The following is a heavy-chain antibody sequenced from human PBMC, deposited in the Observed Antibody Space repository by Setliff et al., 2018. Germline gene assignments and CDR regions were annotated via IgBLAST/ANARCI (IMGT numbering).Heavy chain of an antibody. CDR1: GGSISSSSYY. J-gene: IGHJ4*02. CDR3: ARQNGEWDDTMGDY. Sequence: SETLSLTCTVSGGSISSSSYYWGWIRQPPGKWLEWIGSIYYSGSTYYNPSLKSRVTISVDTSKNQFSLKLSSVTAADTAVYYCARQNGEWDDTMGDYWVQGTLVTVSS. V-gene: IGHV4-39*01. CDR2: IYYSGST. D-gene: IGHD1-26*01.